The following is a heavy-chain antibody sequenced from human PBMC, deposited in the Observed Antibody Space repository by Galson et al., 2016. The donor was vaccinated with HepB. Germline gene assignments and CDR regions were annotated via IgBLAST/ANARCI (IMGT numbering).Heavy chain of an antibody. CDR3: ARVGPLNYDAFDM. V-gene: IGHV3-72*01. CDR1: GFTFSGYA. CDR2: IRNKPKKYTT. Sequence: SLRLSCAASGFTFSGYAMAWVRQAPGKGLEWVGRIRNKPKKYTTKYAASVKGRFTIARDDSKNSLYLQMNSLKTEDTAVYYCARVGPLNYDAFDMWGQGTLVTVSA. J-gene: IGHJ3*02. D-gene: IGHD5-24*01.